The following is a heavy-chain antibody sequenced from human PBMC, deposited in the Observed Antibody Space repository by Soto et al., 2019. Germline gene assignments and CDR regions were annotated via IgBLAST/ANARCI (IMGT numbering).Heavy chain of an antibody. Sequence: GGSLRLSCAASGFTFSSYDMHWVRQATGKGLEWVSAIGTAGDTYYPGSVKGRFTISRENAKNSLYLQMNSLRAGDTAVYYCARTTGGGYSYGVKDDAFDIWGQGTMVTVSS. CDR2: IGTAGDT. D-gene: IGHD5-18*01. CDR1: GFTFSSYD. J-gene: IGHJ3*02. CDR3: ARTTGGGYSYGVKDDAFDI. V-gene: IGHV3-13*01.